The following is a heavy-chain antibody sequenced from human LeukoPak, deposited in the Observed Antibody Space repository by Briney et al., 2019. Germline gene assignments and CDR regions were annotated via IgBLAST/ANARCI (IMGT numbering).Heavy chain of an antibody. CDR1: GYSLTTYY. D-gene: IGHD3-22*01. CDR2: INPSGGST. V-gene: IGHV1-46*01. J-gene: IGHJ4*02. Sequence: GASVKVSCKASGYSLTTYYMHWVRQAPGQGLEWMAIINPSGGSTNYAQKFQGRVTMTRDTPTNTVYMEMSSLRAEDTAVYYCARGGKSHDSSGLFDYWGQGTLVTVSS. CDR3: ARGGKSHDSSGLFDY.